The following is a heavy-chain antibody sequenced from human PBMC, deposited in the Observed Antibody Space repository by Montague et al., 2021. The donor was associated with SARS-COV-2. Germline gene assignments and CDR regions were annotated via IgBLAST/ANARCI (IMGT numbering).Heavy chain of an antibody. V-gene: IGHV3-21*01. CDR3: AREAAPQYCAGGSCYQPEDF. CDR2: IGSSSSYI. J-gene: IGHJ4*02. CDR1: GFTFSSFS. Sequence: SLRLSCAASGFTFSSFSMNWVRQAPGKGLEWVAIIGSSSSYIYYADSVKSRFTISRDNAKNSLYLQMNSLRGDDTAIYYCAREAAPQYCAGGSCYQPEDFWGQGTQVTVSS. D-gene: IGHD2-15*01.